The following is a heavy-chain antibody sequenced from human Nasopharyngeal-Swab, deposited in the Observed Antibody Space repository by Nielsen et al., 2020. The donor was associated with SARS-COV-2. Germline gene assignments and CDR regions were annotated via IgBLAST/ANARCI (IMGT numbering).Heavy chain of an antibody. CDR1: GYSFTSYW. V-gene: IGHV5-10-1*01. J-gene: IGHJ4*02. CDR2: IDPSDSYT. D-gene: IGHD6-6*01. Sequence: GESLKISCKGSGYSFTSYWISWVRQMPGKGLEWMGRIDPSDSYTNYSPSFQGHVTISADKSISTAYLQWSSLKASDTAMYYCARQYSLFGSKGHVNDYWGQGTLVTVSS. CDR3: ARQYSLFGSKGHVNDY.